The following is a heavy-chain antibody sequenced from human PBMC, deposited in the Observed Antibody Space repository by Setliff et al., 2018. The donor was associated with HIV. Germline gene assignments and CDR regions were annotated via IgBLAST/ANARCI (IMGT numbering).Heavy chain of an antibody. CDR2: LYPADSNI. CDR1: GHSFTSYW. CDR3: TRLWHENWGGVDY. D-gene: IGHD3-16*01. Sequence: PGESLTISCQGSGHSFTSYWIGWVRQMPGKGLEFMGLLYPADSNIRYSPSFQGQVTISVDKSTNTAFLQWTSLRASDTAMYYCTRLWHENWGGVDYWGQGTLVTVSS. J-gene: IGHJ4*02. V-gene: IGHV5-51*01.